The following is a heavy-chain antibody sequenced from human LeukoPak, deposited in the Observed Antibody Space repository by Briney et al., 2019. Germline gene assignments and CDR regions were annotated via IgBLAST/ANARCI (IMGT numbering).Heavy chain of an antibody. Sequence: SETLSLTCTVSGGSISSGSYYWSWIRQPAGKGLEWIGRIYLSGSTNYNPSLKSRVTISVDTSKNQFSLKLSSVTAADTAVYYCARGLRDGYNYDYWGQGTLVTVSS. CDR2: IYLSGST. D-gene: IGHD5-24*01. V-gene: IGHV4-61*02. J-gene: IGHJ4*02. CDR3: ARGLRDGYNYDY. CDR1: GGSISSGSYY.